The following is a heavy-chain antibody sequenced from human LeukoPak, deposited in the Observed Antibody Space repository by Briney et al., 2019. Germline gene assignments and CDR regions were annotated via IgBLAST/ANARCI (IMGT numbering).Heavy chain of an antibody. D-gene: IGHD2-2*01. J-gene: IGHJ4*02. Sequence: GGSLRLSCAASGFTFSSYAMSWVRQAPGKRLEWVSAISGSGGSTYYADSVKGRFTISRDNSKNTLYLQMNSLRAEDTAVYYCAKEGCSSTSCFYYFDYWGQGTLVTVSS. CDR2: ISGSGGST. CDR1: GFTFSSYA. V-gene: IGHV3-23*01. CDR3: AKEGCSSTSCFYYFDY.